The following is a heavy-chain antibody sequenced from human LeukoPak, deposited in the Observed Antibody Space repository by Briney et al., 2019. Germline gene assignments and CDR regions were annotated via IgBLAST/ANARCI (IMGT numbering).Heavy chain of an antibody. Sequence: GGSLRLSCAASGFTFSTNDMSWVRQPPGKGLEWVSAISVVGGSTYYADSVKGRFTSSRDNSKNTLYLQMNSLRAEDTAVYHCAKDRGFGEYFPFFYWGQGTLVTVSS. D-gene: IGHD3-10*01. J-gene: IGHJ4*02. CDR3: AKDRGFGEYFPFFY. CDR1: GFTFSTND. CDR2: ISVVGGST. V-gene: IGHV3-23*01.